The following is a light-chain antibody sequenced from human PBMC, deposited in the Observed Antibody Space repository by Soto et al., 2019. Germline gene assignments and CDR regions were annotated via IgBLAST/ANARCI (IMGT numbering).Light chain of an antibody. J-gene: IGLJ1*01. Sequence: QSVMTQPASQIGTPGESITISCTGTSIDVGGYNYVSWYQQHPGKAPKLMIYDVSNRPSGVSNRFSGSKSGNTASLSISGLQAEDEADYYCSSYTSSSTRVFGTGTKVTVL. V-gene: IGLV2-14*01. CDR1: SIDVGGYNY. CDR3: SSYTSSSTRV. CDR2: DVS.